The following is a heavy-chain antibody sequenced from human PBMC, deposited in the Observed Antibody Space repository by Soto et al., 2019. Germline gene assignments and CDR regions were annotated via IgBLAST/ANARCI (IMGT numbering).Heavy chain of an antibody. CDR2: IYTSGST. D-gene: IGHD6-13*01. Sequence: SETLSLTCTVSGGSISSYYWSWIRQPAGKGLEWIGRIYTSGSTDYNPSLKSRVTISVDTSKNEFSLKLRSVTAADTAVYYCARQRIAAAQYYFDYWGQGMLVTVSS. CDR1: GGSISSYY. V-gene: IGHV4-4*07. CDR3: ARQRIAAAQYYFDY. J-gene: IGHJ4*02.